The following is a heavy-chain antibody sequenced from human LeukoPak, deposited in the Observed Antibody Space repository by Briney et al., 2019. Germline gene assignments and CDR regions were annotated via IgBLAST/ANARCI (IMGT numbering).Heavy chain of an antibody. CDR1: GFTFSDYY. Sequence: GGSLRLSCAASGFTFSDYYMSWIRQAPGKGLEWVSYISSSGSTIYYADSVKGRFTISRDNAKNSLYLQMNSLRAEDTAVYYCARDSPTYYYDSSGCDYWGQGTLVTVSS. CDR3: ARDSPTYYYDSSGCDY. D-gene: IGHD3-22*01. V-gene: IGHV3-11*01. CDR2: ISSSGSTI. J-gene: IGHJ4*02.